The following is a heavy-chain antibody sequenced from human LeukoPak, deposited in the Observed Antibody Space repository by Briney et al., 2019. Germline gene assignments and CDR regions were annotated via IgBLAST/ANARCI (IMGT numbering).Heavy chain of an antibody. CDR2: IRSKAYGGTT. CDR1: GFTFGDYA. CDR3: IKYGSGPDV. D-gene: IGHD3-10*01. Sequence: GRSLRLSCTASGFTFGDYAKSWVRQAPGKGLEWVGFIRSKAYGGTTEYAASVKGRFTISRDDSKSIAYLQMNSLKTEDTAVYYCIKYGSGPDVWGQGTTVTVSS. V-gene: IGHV3-49*04. J-gene: IGHJ6*02.